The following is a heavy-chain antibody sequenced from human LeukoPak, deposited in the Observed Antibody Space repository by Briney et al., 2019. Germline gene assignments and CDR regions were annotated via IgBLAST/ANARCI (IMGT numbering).Heavy chain of an antibody. V-gene: IGHV3-23*01. D-gene: IGHD2-8*02. CDR1: GFTFSTFA. CDR3: ATYRQVLLPFES. Sequence: GSLRLSCSASGFTFSTFAMIWVRQPPRKGLEVGSSIFPSGGEIHYADSVRGRFTISRDNSKSTLSLQMNSLRAEDTAIYYCATYRQVLLPFESWGQGTLVTVSS. J-gene: IGHJ4*02. CDR2: IFPSGGEI.